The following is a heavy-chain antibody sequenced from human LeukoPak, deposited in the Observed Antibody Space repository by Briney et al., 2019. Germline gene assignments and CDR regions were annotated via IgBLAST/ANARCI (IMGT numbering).Heavy chain of an antibody. CDR3: ARERIAAAGFDP. V-gene: IGHV4-59*01. CDR2: IYYSGST. Sequence: KASETLSLTCTVSGGSISSYYWSWIRQPPGKGLEWIGYIYYSGSTNYNPSLKGRVTISVDTSKNQFSLKLSSVTAADTAVYCCARERIAAAGFDPWGQGTLVTVSS. J-gene: IGHJ5*02. D-gene: IGHD6-13*01. CDR1: GGSISSYY.